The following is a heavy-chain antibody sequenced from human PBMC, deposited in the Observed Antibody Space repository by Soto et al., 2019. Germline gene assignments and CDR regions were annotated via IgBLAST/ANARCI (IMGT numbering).Heavy chain of an antibody. V-gene: IGHV4-39*07. J-gene: IGHJ3*02. D-gene: IGHD3-22*01. CDR2: IYYSGST. CDR1: GGSISSSSYY. Sequence: SETLSLTCTVSGGSISSSSYYWGWIRQPPGKGLEWIGSIYYSGSTYYNPSLKSRVTISVDTSKNQFSLKLSSVTAADTAVYYCARAKYYYDSSDAFDIWGQGTMVTVSS. CDR3: ARAKYYYDSSDAFDI.